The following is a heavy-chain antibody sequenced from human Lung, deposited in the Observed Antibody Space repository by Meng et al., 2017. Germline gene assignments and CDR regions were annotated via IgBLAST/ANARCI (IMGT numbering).Heavy chain of an antibody. D-gene: IGHD6-6*01. CDR2: ISGSGGST. CDR3: VRRIEYSSSSGY. Sequence: EVQLLESGGGLVQPGGSPRLSCVASGFTFSSYAMTWVRQAPGKGVGWVSSISGSGGSTYYADSVRGRFTISRDNSKNTVYLQMNSLRAEDTAIYYCVRRIEYSSSSGYWGQGTLVTVSS. CDR1: GFTFSSYA. V-gene: IGHV3-23*01. J-gene: IGHJ4*02.